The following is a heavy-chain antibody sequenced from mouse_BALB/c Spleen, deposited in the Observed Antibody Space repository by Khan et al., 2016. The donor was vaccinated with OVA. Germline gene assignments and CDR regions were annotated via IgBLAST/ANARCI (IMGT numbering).Heavy chain of an antibody. D-gene: IGHD1-3*01. CDR3: ARDIIDY. J-gene: IGHJ2*01. CDR1: GYTFTSYW. V-gene: IGHV1-7*01. Sequence: QIQLVQSGAELAKPGASVKMSCTASGYTFTSYWMHWIKQRPGQGLEWIGYINPTSGYTDYNQKFKDKATLTAAKSSSTAYMQLSSLTSEDSACYYCARDIIDYWGQGTALTVSS. CDR2: INPTSGYT.